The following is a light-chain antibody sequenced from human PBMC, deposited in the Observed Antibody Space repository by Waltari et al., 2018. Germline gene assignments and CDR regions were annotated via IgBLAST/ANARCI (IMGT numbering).Light chain of an antibody. Sequence: EIVLTQSPATLSLSPGERATLSCRASQSVSSYLAWSQQKPGQAPRLLIYDASNGAAGLPVRFSGSGSETDCTLTISSREPEDFAVFYCQQRSNWPITFGQGTRLEIK. CDR2: DAS. CDR3: QQRSNWPIT. CDR1: QSVSSY. V-gene: IGKV3-11*01. J-gene: IGKJ5*01.